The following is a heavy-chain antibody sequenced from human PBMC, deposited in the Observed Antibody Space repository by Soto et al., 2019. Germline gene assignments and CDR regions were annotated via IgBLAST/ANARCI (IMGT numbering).Heavy chain of an antibody. V-gene: IGHV4-31*03. CDR2: NYYSGIT. J-gene: IGHJ6*02. D-gene: IGHD6-13*01. CDR1: GGSISSGGYY. CDR3: ARVRTGYSSSWPAYYYYGMDV. Sequence: PSETLSLTCTVSGGSISSGGYYWAWIRQHPGKGLKWIGHNYYSGITYYNPSLKSRVTISLDTSKNQFSLKLSSVTAADTAVYYCARVRTGYSSSWPAYYYYGMDVWGQGTTVTVSS.